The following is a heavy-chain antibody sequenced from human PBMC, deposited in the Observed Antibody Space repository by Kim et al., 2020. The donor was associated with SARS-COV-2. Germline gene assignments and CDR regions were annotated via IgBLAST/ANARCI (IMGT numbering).Heavy chain of an antibody. CDR2: IYYSGST. CDR3: ARHGETTIFRVVTIPGGMDV. Sequence: SETLSLTCTVSGGSISSYYWSWIRQPPGKGLEWIGYIYYSGSTNYNPSLKSRVTISVDTSKNQFSLKLSSVTAADTAVYYCARHGETTIFRVVTIPGGMDVWGKGTTVTVSS. V-gene: IGHV4-59*08. D-gene: IGHD3-3*01. CDR1: GGSISSYY. J-gene: IGHJ6*04.